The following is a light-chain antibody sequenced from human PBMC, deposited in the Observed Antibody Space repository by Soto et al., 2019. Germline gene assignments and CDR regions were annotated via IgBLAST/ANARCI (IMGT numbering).Light chain of an antibody. CDR1: SNDVGTNDF. J-gene: IGLJ1*01. V-gene: IGLV2-14*01. Sequence: QSALTQPASVSGSPGQSITISCAGTSNDVGTNDFVFWYRQYSGQAPKLMIYEVTNRASGVSNRFSGSKSGNTAYLSISGLQAEDEADYYCSSYTSSSTLLYVFGTGTKLTVL. CDR3: SSYTSSSTLLYV. CDR2: EVT.